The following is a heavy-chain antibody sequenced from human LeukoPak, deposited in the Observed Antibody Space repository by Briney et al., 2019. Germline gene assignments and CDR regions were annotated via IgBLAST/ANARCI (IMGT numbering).Heavy chain of an antibody. Sequence: PGGSLRLSCAASGFTFSIYGMQWARQAPGKGLEWVAVISYDGSNKYYADSVKGRFTICRDNSKNTLYLQTSSRSAVDTAVYYCAKDTGASDWGQGSLVSVSS. CDR1: GFTFSIYG. V-gene: IGHV3-30*18. CDR2: ISYDGSNK. CDR3: AKDTGASD. J-gene: IGHJ4*02. D-gene: IGHD1-7*01.